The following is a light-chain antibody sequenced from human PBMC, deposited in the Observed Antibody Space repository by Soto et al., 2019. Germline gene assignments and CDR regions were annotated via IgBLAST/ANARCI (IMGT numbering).Light chain of an antibody. CDR1: QNVARNY. CDR2: DAS. J-gene: IGKJ4*01. Sequence: EIVLTQSPGTLSLSPGERATLSCRASQNVARNYLAWYQQRPGQAPRLLIYDASTRATGIPARFSGSGSGTDFTLTISRLEPEDFAVYFCQQYARSPLAFDGGTKVDI. CDR3: QQYARSPLA. V-gene: IGKV3-20*01.